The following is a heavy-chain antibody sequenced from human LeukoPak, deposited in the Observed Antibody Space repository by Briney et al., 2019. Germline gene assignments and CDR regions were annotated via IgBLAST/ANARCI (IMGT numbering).Heavy chain of an antibody. CDR3: ARVVVPAARVVAFDI. J-gene: IGHJ3*02. D-gene: IGHD2-2*01. CDR1: GGSISSVDYY. V-gene: IGHV4-30-4*01. Sequence: SQTLSLTGTVSGGSISSVDYYWSWIRQPPGKGLEWIGYIYYSGSTYYNPSLKSRVTISVDTSKNQFSLKLSSVTAADTAVYYCARVVVPAARVVAFDIWGQGTMVTVSS. CDR2: IYYSGST.